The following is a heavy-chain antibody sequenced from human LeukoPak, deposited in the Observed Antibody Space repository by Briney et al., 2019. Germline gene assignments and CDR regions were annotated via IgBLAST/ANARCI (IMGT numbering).Heavy chain of an antibody. V-gene: IGHV3-23*01. Sequence: GGSLRLSCAASGFTFSSYAMSWVRQAPGKGLEWVSAISGSGGSTYYADSVKGRFTISRDDSKNTLYLQMNSLRAEDTAVYYCAKGGYCSSTSCYGVDAFDIWGQGTMVTVSS. CDR3: AKGGYCSSTSCYGVDAFDI. D-gene: IGHD2-2*01. CDR2: ISGSGGST. J-gene: IGHJ3*02. CDR1: GFTFSSYA.